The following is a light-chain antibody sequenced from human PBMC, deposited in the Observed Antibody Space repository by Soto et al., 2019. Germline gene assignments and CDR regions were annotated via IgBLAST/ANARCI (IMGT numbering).Light chain of an antibody. Sequence: QAVVTQEPSLTVSPGGTVTLTCGSSTGAVTSGHYPYWFQQKPGQAPRTLIYDTSNKHSWTPARFSGSLLGGKAALTLSGAQHEDEAEYYCLLSYSVLYVFGTGTQLTVL. CDR1: TGAVTSGHY. CDR3: LLSYSVLYV. CDR2: DTS. J-gene: IGLJ1*01. V-gene: IGLV7-46*01.